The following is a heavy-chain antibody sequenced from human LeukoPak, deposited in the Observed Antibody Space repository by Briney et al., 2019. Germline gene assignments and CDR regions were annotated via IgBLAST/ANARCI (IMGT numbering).Heavy chain of an antibody. D-gene: IGHD6-19*01. CDR1: GYSFTSYW. Sequence: GESLKIPCKGSGYSFTSYWIGWVRQMPGKGLEWMGIIYPGDSDTRYSPSFQGQVTISADKSISTAYLQWSSLKASDTAMYYCARRSGSAVAYFDYWGQGTLVTVSP. CDR2: IYPGDSDT. V-gene: IGHV5-51*01. J-gene: IGHJ4*02. CDR3: ARRSGSAVAYFDY.